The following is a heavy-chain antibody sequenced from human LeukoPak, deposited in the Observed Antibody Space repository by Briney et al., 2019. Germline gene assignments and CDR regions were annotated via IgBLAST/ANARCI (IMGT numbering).Heavy chain of an antibody. V-gene: IGHV3-23*01. D-gene: IGHD2-21*02. CDR1: GFTFSSYA. Sequence: PGGSLRLSCAASGFTFSSYAMSWVRQAPGKGLEWVSAISGCGGSTYYADSVKGRFTISRDNSKNTLYLQMNSLRAEDTAVYYCAKRGTRVVTAIYGDYWGQGTLVTVSS. CDR2: ISGCGGST. J-gene: IGHJ4*02. CDR3: AKRGTRVVTAIYGDY.